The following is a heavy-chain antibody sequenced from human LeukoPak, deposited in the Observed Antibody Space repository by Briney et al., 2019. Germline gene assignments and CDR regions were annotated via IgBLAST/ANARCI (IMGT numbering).Heavy chain of an antibody. CDR3: ARAGLLWFGEPTRWFDP. Sequence: TSETLSLTCSVSGGSISSSIYYWGWIRQPPGKGLEWIGEINHSGSTNYNPSLKSRVTISVDTSKNQFSLKLSSVTAADTAVYYCARAGLLWFGEPTRWFDPWGQGTLVTVSS. CDR2: INHSGST. V-gene: IGHV4-39*07. D-gene: IGHD3-10*01. J-gene: IGHJ5*02. CDR1: GGSISSSIYY.